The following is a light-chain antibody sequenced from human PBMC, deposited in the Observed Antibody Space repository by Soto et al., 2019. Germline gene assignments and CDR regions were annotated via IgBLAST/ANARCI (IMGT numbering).Light chain of an antibody. Sequence: IQLTQSPSSLSASIGDRVTITCRASQGISSYLAWYQQKPGKAPKLLIYAASTLQRGVPSRFSGSGSGTEFTLTISSLQPVDFATYYCQQLNSYPPTFGGGTKVEIK. CDR2: AAS. V-gene: IGKV1-9*01. CDR3: QQLNSYPPT. J-gene: IGKJ4*01. CDR1: QGISSY.